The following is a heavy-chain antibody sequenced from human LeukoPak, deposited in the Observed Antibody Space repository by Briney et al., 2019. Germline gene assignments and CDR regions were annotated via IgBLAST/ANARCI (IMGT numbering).Heavy chain of an antibody. Sequence: ASVTVSCKASGYTFTSYDINWVRQATGQGLEWMGWMNPNSGNTGYAQKFQGRVTMTRNTSISTAYMELSSLRSEETAVYYCARGAYYYDSSGYHTFDYWGQGTLVTVSS. V-gene: IGHV1-8*01. CDR1: GYTFTSYD. CDR2: MNPNSGNT. D-gene: IGHD3-22*01. CDR3: ARGAYYYDSSGYHTFDY. J-gene: IGHJ4*02.